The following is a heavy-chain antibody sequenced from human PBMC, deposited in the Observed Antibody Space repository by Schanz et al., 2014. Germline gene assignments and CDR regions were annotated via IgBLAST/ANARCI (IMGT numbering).Heavy chain of an antibody. V-gene: IGHV1-46*01. J-gene: IGHJ5*02. CDR2: INLSGGSA. CDR1: GYTFTSYS. D-gene: IGHD2-2*01. Sequence: QVQLVQSGAEVKKPGASVKVSCKASGYTFTSYSMHWVRQAPGQGLEWMGIINLSGGSANNAQKVQGRVTMTTDTSTGTAYMELRSLRSDDTAVYYCARDRRRYCSTASCLHDNWFDPWGQGTLVIVSS. CDR3: ARDRRRYCSTASCLHDNWFDP.